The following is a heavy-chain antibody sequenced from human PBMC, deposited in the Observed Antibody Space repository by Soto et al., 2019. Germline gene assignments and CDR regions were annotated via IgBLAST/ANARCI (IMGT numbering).Heavy chain of an antibody. CDR1: GFTFSSYT. CDR3: ARVRKGY. V-gene: IGHV3-30-3*01. CDR2: ISYDGSNK. Sequence: QVQLVESGGGVVRPGTSLRLSCAASGFTFSSYTSHWVRQAPGKGLEWVAVISYDGSNKYYADSVKGRFTISRDNSKNTLYLQVNSLRAEDTAVYYCARVRKGYWGQGTLVTVSS. J-gene: IGHJ4*02.